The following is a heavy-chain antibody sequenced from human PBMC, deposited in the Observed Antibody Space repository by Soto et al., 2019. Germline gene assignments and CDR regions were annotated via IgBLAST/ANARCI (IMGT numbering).Heavy chain of an antibody. CDR3: ARDRSSTYYYYGMDL. V-gene: IGHV3-30-3*01. D-gene: IGHD6-19*01. Sequence: GGSLRLSCAASGFSFSRHGMHWVRQAPGKGLEWVAVISYDGSNQDYADSVKGRFSISRDNSKNTVYLQMNSLRVEDSAVYYCARDRSSTYYYYGMDLWGQGTTVTVSS. CDR1: GFSFSRHG. J-gene: IGHJ6*02. CDR2: ISYDGSNQ.